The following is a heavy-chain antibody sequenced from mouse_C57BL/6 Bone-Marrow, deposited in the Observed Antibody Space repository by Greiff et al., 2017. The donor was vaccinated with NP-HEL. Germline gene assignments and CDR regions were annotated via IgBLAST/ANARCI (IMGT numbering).Heavy chain of an antibody. D-gene: IGHD2-4*01. V-gene: IGHV1-53*01. CDR1: GYTFTSYW. CDR3: ARGEIYYDYPFAY. Sequence: QVQLQQPGTQLVKPGDSVKLSCKASGYTFTSYWMHWVKQRPGQGLEWIGNISPSNGGTNYNEKFKSKATLTVDNSSSTAYMQLSSLTSEDSAVYYCARGEIYYDYPFAYWGQGTLVTVSA. J-gene: IGHJ3*01. CDR2: ISPSNGGT.